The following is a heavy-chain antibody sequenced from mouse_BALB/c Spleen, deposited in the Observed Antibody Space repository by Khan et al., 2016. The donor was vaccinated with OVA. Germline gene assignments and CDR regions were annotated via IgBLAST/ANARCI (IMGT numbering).Heavy chain of an antibody. Sequence: VQLKQSGAELVKPGASVKLSCTTSGFNIKDTYIHWVKQRPEQGLVWIGRIDPANGYTKFDPRFRGKATITTETSSNTAYLQRSSLTYEDTAVDYCARITYYDGSYWGQGTLVTVSS. J-gene: IGHJ3*01. CDR1: GFNIKDTY. V-gene: IGHV14-3*02. CDR3: ARITYYDGSY. D-gene: IGHD1-1*01. CDR2: IDPANGYT.